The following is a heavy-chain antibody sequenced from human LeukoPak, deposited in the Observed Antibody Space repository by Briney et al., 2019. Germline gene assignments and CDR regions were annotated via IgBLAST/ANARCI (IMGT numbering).Heavy chain of an antibody. CDR3: AREVGAPYFDY. CDR2: IIPIFGTA. V-gene: IGHV1-69*01. D-gene: IGHD1-26*01. CDR1: GGTFSSYA. Sequence: ASVKVSCKASGGTFSSYAISWVRQAPGQGLEWMGGIIPIFGTANYAQKFQGRVTITADESTSTAYMELSSLRSEDTAVYYRAREVGAPYFDYWGQGTLVTVSS. J-gene: IGHJ4*02.